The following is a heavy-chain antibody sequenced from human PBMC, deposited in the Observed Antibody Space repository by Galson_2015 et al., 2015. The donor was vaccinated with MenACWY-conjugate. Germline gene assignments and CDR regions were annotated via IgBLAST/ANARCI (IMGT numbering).Heavy chain of an antibody. J-gene: IGHJ4*02. CDR1: GFTFSNAW. V-gene: IGHV3-15*01. D-gene: IGHD4-17*01. Sequence: SVRLSCAASGFTFSNAWMSWVRQAPGKGLEWVGRIKSKTDGGTTDYAAPVKGRFAISRDDSKNTLYLQMNSLKTEDTAVYYCTTDRGYGDYDHLHPQGCNDWGQGTLVTVSS. CDR2: IKSKTDGGTT. CDR3: TTDRGYGDYDHLHPQGCND.